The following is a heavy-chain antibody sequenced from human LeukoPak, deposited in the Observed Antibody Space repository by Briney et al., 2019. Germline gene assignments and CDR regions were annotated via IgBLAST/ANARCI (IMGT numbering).Heavy chain of an antibody. Sequence: SRTLSLTCAISGDSVSSDSAAWNWITQSPPRGLEWLGRTYYRSEWYNDYVASMKIRISINPDTSKNQFSLQLSSATPEDTAVYYCARDRVGWAREPHLDYWGQGTLVTVSS. J-gene: IGHJ4*02. CDR1: GDSVSSDSAA. V-gene: IGHV6-1*01. CDR2: TYYRSEWYN. CDR3: ARDRVGWAREPHLDY. D-gene: IGHD6-19*01.